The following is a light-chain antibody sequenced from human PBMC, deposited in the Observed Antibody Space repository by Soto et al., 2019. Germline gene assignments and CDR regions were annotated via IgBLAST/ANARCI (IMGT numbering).Light chain of an antibody. CDR2: DVS. Sequence: QSVLTQPRSVSGSPGQSVTISCTGTSSDVGGYNYVSWYQQHPGKAPKLMIYDVSKRPSGVPDRFSGSKSGNTASLTISGLQAEDGADYYCCSYAGSYTFVFGTGTTVTVL. CDR1: SSDVGGYNY. CDR3: CSYAGSYTFV. V-gene: IGLV2-11*01. J-gene: IGLJ1*01.